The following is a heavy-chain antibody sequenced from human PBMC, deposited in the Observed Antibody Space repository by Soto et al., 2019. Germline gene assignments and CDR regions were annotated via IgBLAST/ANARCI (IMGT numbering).Heavy chain of an antibody. CDR3: ARSGFDHDALDI. Sequence: GGSLRLSCAASGFTFSSCAMHWVRQAPGKGLEWVAVITNGGSNKYYADSVKGRFTISRDNAKNSLYLQMNSLRAEDTAVYYCARSGFDHDALDIWGQGTMVTVSS. CDR1: GFTFSSCA. CDR2: ITNGGSNK. V-gene: IGHV3-30-3*01. J-gene: IGHJ3*02. D-gene: IGHD6-25*01.